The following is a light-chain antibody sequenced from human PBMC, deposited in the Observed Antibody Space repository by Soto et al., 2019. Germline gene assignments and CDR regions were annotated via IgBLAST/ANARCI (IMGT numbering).Light chain of an antibody. Sequence: DIQMTQSPSSLSASVGDIVTITFRASQSIISYLNLYQQKPGKAPKLLIYAASSLQSGVPSRFSGSGSGTEFTLTINGLQPDDFATYYCQQYNTFWTFGQGTKVDIK. V-gene: IGKV1-39*01. CDR1: QSIISY. J-gene: IGKJ1*01. CDR2: AAS. CDR3: QQYNTFWT.